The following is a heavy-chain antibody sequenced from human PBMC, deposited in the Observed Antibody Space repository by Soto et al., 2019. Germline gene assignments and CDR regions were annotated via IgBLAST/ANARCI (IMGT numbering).Heavy chain of an antibody. V-gene: IGHV1-69*13. CDR3: ARSGRESSTWSDDAFDI. J-gene: IGHJ3*02. CDR1: GGTFSSYA. D-gene: IGHD3-10*01. Sequence: SVKVSCKASGGTFSSYAISWVRQAPGQGLEWMGGIIPIFGTANYAQKFQGRVTITADESTSTAYMELSSLRSEDTAVYYCARSGRESSTWSDDAFDIWGQGTMVTVSS. CDR2: IIPIFGTA.